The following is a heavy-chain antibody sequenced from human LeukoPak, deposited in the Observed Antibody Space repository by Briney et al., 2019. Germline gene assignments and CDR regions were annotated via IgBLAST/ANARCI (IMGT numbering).Heavy chain of an antibody. Sequence: ASVKVSCKASGYTFTSYGISWVRQAPGQGLEWMGWMNPNSGNTGYAQKFQGRVTVTRNTSISTAYMELSSLRSEDTAVYYCARGRGGFGFDYWGQGTLVTVSS. D-gene: IGHD3-10*01. CDR2: MNPNSGNT. J-gene: IGHJ4*02. V-gene: IGHV1-8*02. CDR3: ARGRGGFGFDY. CDR1: GYTFTSYG.